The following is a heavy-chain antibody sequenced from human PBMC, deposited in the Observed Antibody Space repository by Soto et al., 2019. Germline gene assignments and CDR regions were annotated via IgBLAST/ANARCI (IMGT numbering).Heavy chain of an antibody. CDR1: GYTFTSYA. Sequence: QVQLVQSGAEVKKPGASVKVSCKASGYTFTSYAMHWVRQAPGQRLEWMGWINAGNGNTKYSQKFQGRVTITRDTDARTAYMELSSLRSEDTAVYYWARWLVFGFDYWGQGTLVTVSS. J-gene: IGHJ4*02. D-gene: IGHD6-19*01. CDR3: ARWLVFGFDY. CDR2: INAGNGNT. V-gene: IGHV1-3*01.